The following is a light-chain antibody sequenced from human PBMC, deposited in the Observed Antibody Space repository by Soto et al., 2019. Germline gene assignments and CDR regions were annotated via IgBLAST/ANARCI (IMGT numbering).Light chain of an antibody. CDR1: SSDVGGYNY. V-gene: IGLV2-8*01. CDR3: SSYAGSNNLV. J-gene: IGLJ3*02. Sequence: QSALTQPPSASGSPGQSVTISCTGTSSDVGGYNYVSWYQQHPGKAXXXXXXEXXXXXXXXXDRXXGSXSGNTASLTVYGXXXXXXXXXYXSSYAGSNNLVFGGGTKLTVL. CDR2: EXX.